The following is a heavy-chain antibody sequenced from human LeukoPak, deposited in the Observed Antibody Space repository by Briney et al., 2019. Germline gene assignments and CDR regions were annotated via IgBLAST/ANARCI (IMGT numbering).Heavy chain of an antibody. V-gene: IGHV1-8*03. D-gene: IGHD2-21*01. CDR3: ARAAIGFDP. Sequence: ASVNVSCKASGYTFTSYDINWVRQATGQGLEWMGWMNPNSGNTGYAQRFQGRVTITRNTSISTAYMELSSLRSGDTAVYYCARAAIGFDPWGQGTLVTVSS. J-gene: IGHJ5*02. CDR2: MNPNSGNT. CDR1: GYTFTSYD.